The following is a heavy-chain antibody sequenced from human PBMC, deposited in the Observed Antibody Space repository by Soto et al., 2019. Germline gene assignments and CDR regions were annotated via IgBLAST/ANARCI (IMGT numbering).Heavy chain of an antibody. V-gene: IGHV3-30*18. CDR3: EKERDIVVVVAPLDY. D-gene: IGHD2-15*01. J-gene: IGHJ4*02. CDR2: ISYDGSNK. Sequence: QVQLVESGGGVVQPGRSLRLSCAASGFTFIRYGMHWVRQAPGKGLEWLAVISYDGSNKYYADSVKGRFTISRDNSMNTLYLQMNSPRAEDTAVYYCEKERDIVVVVAPLDYWGQGTLVTVSS. CDR1: GFTFIRYG.